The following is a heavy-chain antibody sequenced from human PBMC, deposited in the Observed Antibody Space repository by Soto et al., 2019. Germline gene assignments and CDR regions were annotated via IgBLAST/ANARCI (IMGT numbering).Heavy chain of an antibody. Sequence: PSETLSLTCTVSGGSISSSYNYWGWIRQSPGKGLEWIGSTYYSGSSYYNPSLNSRVTISVDTSKNQFSLKLSSVTAADTAVYYCARHKYTALAGEKYYFDCWGQGTLVTVSS. CDR3: ARHKYTALAGEKYYFDC. D-gene: IGHD6-19*01. CDR1: GGSISSSYNY. CDR2: TYYSGSS. V-gene: IGHV4-39*01. J-gene: IGHJ4*02.